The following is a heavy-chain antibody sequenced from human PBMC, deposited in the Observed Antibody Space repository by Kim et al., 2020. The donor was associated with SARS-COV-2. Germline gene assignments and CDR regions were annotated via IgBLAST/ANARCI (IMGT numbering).Heavy chain of an antibody. D-gene: IGHD3-3*01. CDR2: IYYSGST. CDR1: GGSISSSSYY. CDR3: ARHPRLRFLEDY. J-gene: IGHJ4*02. Sequence: SETLSLTCTVSGGSISSSSYYWGWIRQPPGKGLEWIGSIYYSGSTYYNPSLKSRVTISVDTSKNQFSLKLSSVTAADTAVYYCARHPRLRFLEDYWGQGTLVTVSS. V-gene: IGHV4-39*01.